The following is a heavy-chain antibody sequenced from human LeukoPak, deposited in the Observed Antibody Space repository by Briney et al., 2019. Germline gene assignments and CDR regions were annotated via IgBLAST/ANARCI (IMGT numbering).Heavy chain of an antibody. CDR3: ARDYYDSSGYYTDGC. Sequence: GGSLRLSCAASGFTFDDYAMHWVRQAPGKGLEWVSGISWNSGSIGYADSVKGRFTISRDNAKNSLFLQMNSLRVEDTAVYYCARDYYDSSGYYTDGCWGQGTLVTVSS. CDR1: GFTFDDYA. CDR2: ISWNSGSI. V-gene: IGHV3-9*01. D-gene: IGHD3-22*01. J-gene: IGHJ4*02.